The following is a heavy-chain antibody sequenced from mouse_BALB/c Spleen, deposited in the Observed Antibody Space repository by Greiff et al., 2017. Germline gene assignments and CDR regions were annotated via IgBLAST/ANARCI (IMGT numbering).Heavy chain of an antibody. CDR3: TSGGNYGGAWFAY. CDR2: IYPSDSYT. D-gene: IGHD2-1*01. J-gene: IGHJ3*01. Sequence: QVQLQQPGAELVRPGASVKLSCKASGYTFTSYWINWVKQRPGQGLEWIGNIYPSDSYTNYNQKFKDKATLTVDKSSSTAYMQLSSPTSEDSAVYYCTSGGNYGGAWFAYWGQGTLVTVSA. V-gene: IGHV1-69*02. CDR1: GYTFTSYW.